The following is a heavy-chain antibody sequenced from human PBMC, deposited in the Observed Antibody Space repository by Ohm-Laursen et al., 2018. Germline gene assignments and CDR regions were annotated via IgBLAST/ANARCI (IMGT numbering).Heavy chain of an antibody. CDR2: ISWNSVYI. J-gene: IGHJ4*02. V-gene: IGHV3-9*01. CDR1: GFTFHDYA. CDR3: VRDTDITIFGGDVCFDY. D-gene: IGHD3-3*01. Sequence: SSLRLSCSASGFTFHDYAMHWVRQAPGMGLEWVSGISWNSVYIGYADSVRGRFTISRDNAKNSLYLQMNSLRAEDTAFYYCVRDTDITIFGGDVCFDYWGQGALVTVSS.